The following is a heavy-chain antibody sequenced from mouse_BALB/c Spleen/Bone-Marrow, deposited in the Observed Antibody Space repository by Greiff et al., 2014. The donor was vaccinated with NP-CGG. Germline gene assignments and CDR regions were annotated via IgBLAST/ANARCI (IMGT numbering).Heavy chain of an antibody. V-gene: IGHV1S56*01. CDR1: GNTFTSYG. Sequence: VQLQQSGVELVKPGASVKLSCKASGNTFTSYGINWVRQRPEQGLEWIGWIFPGDSTTKYNEKFKGKATLSTVKSSSTVHMQLSRLTSEDSAVYFCVRSRLRDWYFDVWGAGTTVTISS. CDR3: VRSRLRDWYFDV. CDR2: IFPGDSTT. D-gene: IGHD1-2*01. J-gene: IGHJ1*01.